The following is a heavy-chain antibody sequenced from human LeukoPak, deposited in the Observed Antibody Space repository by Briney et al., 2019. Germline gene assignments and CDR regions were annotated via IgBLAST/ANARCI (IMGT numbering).Heavy chain of an antibody. Sequence: GGSLRLSCADSGFTFSSYAMSWVRQAPGKGLEWVSAISGSGGSTYYADSVKGRFTISRDNSKNTLYLQMNSLRAEDTAVYYCAADYDSSGYPFDYWGQGTLVTVSS. V-gene: IGHV3-23*01. J-gene: IGHJ4*02. CDR2: ISGSGGST. CDR1: GFTFSSYA. CDR3: AADYDSSGYPFDY. D-gene: IGHD3-22*01.